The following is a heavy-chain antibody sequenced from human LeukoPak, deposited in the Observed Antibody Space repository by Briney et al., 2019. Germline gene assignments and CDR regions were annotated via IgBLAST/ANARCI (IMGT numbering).Heavy chain of an antibody. Sequence: GGSLRLSCVASGFNFGGYWMGWVRQAPGKGLEWVANIKQDGSERSYVDSVKGRFTISRDNAKNLLYLQMNSLRAEDTAVYYCAKDHPTTEYYYYGMDVWGQGTTVTVSS. V-gene: IGHV3-7*01. J-gene: IGHJ6*02. CDR2: IKQDGSER. CDR1: GFNFGGYW. CDR3: AKDHPTTEYYYYGMDV. D-gene: IGHD4-17*01.